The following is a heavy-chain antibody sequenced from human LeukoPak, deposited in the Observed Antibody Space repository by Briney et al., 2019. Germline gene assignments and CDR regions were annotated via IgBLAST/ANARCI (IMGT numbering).Heavy chain of an antibody. D-gene: IGHD3-16*01. CDR1: GFTFSSYG. CDR3: ARDERGRYAWDY. J-gene: IGHJ4*02. V-gene: IGHV3-30*03. CDR2: ISYDGSNK. Sequence: QPGRSLRLSCAASGFTFSSYGMHWVRQAPGKGLEWVAVISYDGSNKYYADSVKGRFTISRDNSKNTLSLQMNSLRAEDTAVYYCARDERGRYAWDYWGQGTLVTVSS.